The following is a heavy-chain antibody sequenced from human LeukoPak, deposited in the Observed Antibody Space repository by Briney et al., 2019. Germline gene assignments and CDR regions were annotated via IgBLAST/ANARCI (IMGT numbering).Heavy chain of an antibody. V-gene: IGHV3-72*01. Sequence: PGGSLRLSCAASGFTFSDYYMDWVRQAPGKGLEWVGRTRNKPHSYTTKYAASVEGRFTVSRDDSKNSVYLQMNSLKTEDTAVYHCSRGNSYYSNSPIDYWGQGTLVTVSS. CDR3: SRGNSYYSNSPIDY. CDR2: TRNKPHSYTT. CDR1: GFTFSDYY. D-gene: IGHD4-11*01. J-gene: IGHJ4*02.